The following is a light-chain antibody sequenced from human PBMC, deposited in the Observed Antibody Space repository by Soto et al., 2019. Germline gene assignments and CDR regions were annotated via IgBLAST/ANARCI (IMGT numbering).Light chain of an antibody. V-gene: IGKV1-33*01. J-gene: IGKJ4*01. CDR3: QQYDNLPALT. Sequence: DIQMTQSPSSLSASVGDRVTITCRASQNINSYLNWYQQKPGKAPNLLIYAASSLETGVPSRFSGSGSGTDFTFTISSLQPEDIATYYCQQYDNLPALTFGGGTKVDIK. CDR1: QNINSY. CDR2: AAS.